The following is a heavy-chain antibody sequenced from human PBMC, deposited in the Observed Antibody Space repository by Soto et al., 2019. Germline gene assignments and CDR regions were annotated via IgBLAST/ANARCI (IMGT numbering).Heavy chain of an antibody. J-gene: IGHJ6*02. CDR1: GYTFTGDY. CDR3: ARVRRYCSSTSCYFYYGMDV. D-gene: IGHD2-2*01. V-gene: IGHV1-2*04. Sequence: ASVKVSCKASGYTFTGDYMHWVRQAPGQGLEWMGWINPNSGGTNYAQKFQGWVTMTRDTSISTAYMELSRLRSDDTAVYYCARVRRYCSSTSCYFYYGMDVWGQGTTVTVSS. CDR2: INPNSGGT.